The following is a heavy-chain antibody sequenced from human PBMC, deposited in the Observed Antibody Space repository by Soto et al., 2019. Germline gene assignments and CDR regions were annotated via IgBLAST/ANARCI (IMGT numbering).Heavy chain of an antibody. CDR2: TYYRSKWYN. V-gene: IGHV6-1*01. CDR3: ARVTTSGGWMYFDY. CDR1: GDSVSSNSAA. J-gene: IGHJ4*02. Sequence: SETLSLTCAISGDSVSSNSAAWNWIRQSPSRGLEWLGRTYYRSKWYNDYAVSVKTRVTISADTSKNQFSLQLKSVTPEDTAVYYCARVTTSGGWMYFDYWGQGTPVTVS. D-gene: IGHD6-19*01.